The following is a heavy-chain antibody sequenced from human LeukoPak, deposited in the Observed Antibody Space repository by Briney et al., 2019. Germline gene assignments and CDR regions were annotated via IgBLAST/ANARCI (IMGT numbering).Heavy chain of an antibody. D-gene: IGHD2-15*01. V-gene: IGHV6-1*01. CDR3: ARDARAVVVVAASLKDAFDI. CDR2: TYYRSKWYK. J-gene: IGHJ3*02. Sequence: KTSQTLSLTCVISGDDVSNNSTAWNWIRQSPSGGLEWLGRTYYRSKWYKEYAESMDGRITINPDTSKNQFSLKLSSVTAADTAVYYCARDARAVVVVAASLKDAFDIWGQGTMVTVSS. CDR1: GDDVSNNSTA.